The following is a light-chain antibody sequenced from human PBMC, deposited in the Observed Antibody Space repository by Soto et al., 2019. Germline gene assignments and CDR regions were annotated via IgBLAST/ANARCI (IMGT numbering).Light chain of an antibody. CDR1: QSISSW. CDR2: KAS. CDR3: QQYNTFPYT. J-gene: IGKJ2*01. Sequence: DIQMTQSPSTLSASVGDRVTITCRASQSISSWLAWYQQKPGKAPSLLIYKASSLESGVPSRFSGSGSGTECTLTISSLQPDDFATYYCQQYNTFPYTFGQGTKLEIK. V-gene: IGKV1-5*03.